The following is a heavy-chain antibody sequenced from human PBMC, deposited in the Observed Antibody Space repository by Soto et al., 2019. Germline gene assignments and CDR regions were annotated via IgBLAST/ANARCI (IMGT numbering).Heavy chain of an antibody. J-gene: IGHJ4*02. CDR2: IYWDDDK. V-gene: IGHV2-5*02. CDR3: ARLPPTVTTYYFDF. CDR1: GFSLNSTGMG. D-gene: IGHD4-17*01. Sequence: SGLTRVRPTQTLALTGTLSGFSLNSTGMGVGWIRQPPGKALESLAVIYWDDDKRYSPSLKSRLTITKDTSKNQVVLTMTNMDPVDTATYYCARLPPTVTTYYFDFWGQGTLVTVSS.